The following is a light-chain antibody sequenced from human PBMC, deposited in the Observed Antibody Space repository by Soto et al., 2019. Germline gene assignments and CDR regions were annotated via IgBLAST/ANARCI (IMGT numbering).Light chain of an antibody. CDR1: QDIRKY. CDR2: GAS. CDR3: QHYDHLPPFT. J-gene: IGKJ3*01. V-gene: IGKV1-33*01. Sequence: DIQMTQSPSSLSASVGDRVTITCQASQDIRKYLSWHQQKPGRAPKLLIYGASNLETGVPARFTGSGVGTDFTFTISSLQPDDIATYYCQHYDHLPPFTFGPGTKVAIK.